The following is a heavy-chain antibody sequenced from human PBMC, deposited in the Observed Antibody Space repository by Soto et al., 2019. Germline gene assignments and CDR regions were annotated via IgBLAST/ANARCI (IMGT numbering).Heavy chain of an antibody. D-gene: IGHD3-10*01. CDR2: ISAYNGNT. CDR1: GYTFTSYG. Sequence: ASVKVSCKASGYTFTSYGISWVRQAPGQGLEWMGWISAYNGNTNYAQKLQGRVTMTTDTSTSTAYMELRSLRSDDTAVYYCARDPIGGGSGSCYFSWVWDYYYYGMDVWGQGTTVTVSS. J-gene: IGHJ6*02. CDR3: ARDPIGGGSGSCYFSWVWDYYYYGMDV. V-gene: IGHV1-18*01.